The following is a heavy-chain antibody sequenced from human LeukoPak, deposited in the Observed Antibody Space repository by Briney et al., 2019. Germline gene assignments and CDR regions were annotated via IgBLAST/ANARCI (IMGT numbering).Heavy chain of an antibody. CDR2: MNPNSGNT. CDR3: ASTDSSSDAHDY. Sequence: ASVKVSCKASGYTFSSYDINWVRQATGQGLEWMGWMNPNSGNTGYAQEFQGRVTMTRNTSISTAYMELSSLRSEDTAVYYCASTDSSSDAHDYWGQGTLVTVSS. CDR1: GYTFSSYD. V-gene: IGHV1-8*01. J-gene: IGHJ4*02. D-gene: IGHD3-22*01.